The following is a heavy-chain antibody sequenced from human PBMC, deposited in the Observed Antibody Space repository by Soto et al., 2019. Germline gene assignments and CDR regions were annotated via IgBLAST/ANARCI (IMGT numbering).Heavy chain of an antibody. D-gene: IGHD5-12*01. CDR3: ARHLSKISKMATIIFDI. V-gene: IGHV4-30-4*01. CDR1: GVSISSGDYY. Sequence: SETLSLTCTVSGVSISSGDYYWSWIRQTPGKGLEWIGYIYYSENTYYNPSLKSRVAISGDTSKNQFSLRLSSVTAADTAVYYCARHLSKISKMATIIFDIWGQGTMVTVSS. CDR2: IYYSENT. J-gene: IGHJ3*02.